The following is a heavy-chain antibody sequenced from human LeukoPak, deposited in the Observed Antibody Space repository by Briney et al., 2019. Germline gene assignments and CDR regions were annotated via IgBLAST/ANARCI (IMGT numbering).Heavy chain of an antibody. CDR3: AREALYDSSSSLGVLDI. Sequence: QPGGSLRLSCAAPGFTFTDSRMHWLRQAPGKGLMWVARVNTIGNSTIYADSVKGRFDVSRDNTKNVVYLQMNGLSFDDTGVYYCAREALYDSSSSLGVLDIWGHGTMVTVSS. D-gene: IGHD3-22*01. J-gene: IGHJ3*02. V-gene: IGHV3-74*01. CDR1: GFTFTDSR. CDR2: VNTIGNST.